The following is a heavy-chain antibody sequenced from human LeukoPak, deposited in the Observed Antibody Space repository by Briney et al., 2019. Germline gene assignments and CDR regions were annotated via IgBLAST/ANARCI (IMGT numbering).Heavy chain of an antibody. Sequence: GSLRLSCAASGFTFSSYAMSWVRQAPGKGLERVSAISGSGGSTYYADSVKGRFTISRDNSKNTLYLQMNSLRAEDTAVYYCAKDRVVVPAAIDYWGQGTLVTVSS. CDR3: AKDRVVVPAAIDY. CDR1: GFTFSSYA. V-gene: IGHV3-23*01. D-gene: IGHD2-2*01. CDR2: ISGSGGST. J-gene: IGHJ4*02.